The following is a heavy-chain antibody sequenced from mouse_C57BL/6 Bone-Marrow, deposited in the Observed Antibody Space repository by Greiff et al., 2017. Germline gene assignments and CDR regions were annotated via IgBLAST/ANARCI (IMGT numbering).Heavy chain of an antibody. CDR1: GYTFTNYG. J-gene: IGHJ4*01. CDR3: ARSTAMDY. CDR2: IYPGGGYT. Sequence: VQLQQSGAELVRPGTSVKMSCKASGYTFTNYGIGWAKQRPGHGLEWIGDIYPGGGYTNYNQKFKGKATLTADKSSSTSYMQVSSLTSEDSAIYYCARSTAMDYWGQGTSVTVSS. D-gene: IGHD1-1*01. V-gene: IGHV1-63*01.